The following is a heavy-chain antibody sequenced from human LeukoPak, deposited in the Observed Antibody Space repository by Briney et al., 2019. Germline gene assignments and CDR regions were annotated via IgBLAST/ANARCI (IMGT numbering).Heavy chain of an antibody. V-gene: IGHV1-24*01. CDR3: ATDKVVPAAIGYMDV. CDR2: FDPEDGET. Sequence: ASVKVSCKVSGYTLTELSMHWVRQAPRKGLEWMGGFDPEDGETIYAQKFQGRVTMTEDTSTDTAYMELSSLRSEDTAVYYCATDKVVPAAIGYMDVWGKGTTVTVSS. D-gene: IGHD2-2*02. CDR1: GYTLTELS. J-gene: IGHJ6*03.